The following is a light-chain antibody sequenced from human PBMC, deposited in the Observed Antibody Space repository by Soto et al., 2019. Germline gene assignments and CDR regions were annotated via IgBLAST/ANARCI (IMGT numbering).Light chain of an antibody. CDR2: DAS. Sequence: EIELTQSPGTLSLSPGERATLSCRASQSVSNSYLAWYQQKPGQAPRLLIYDASNRATGIPDRFSGSGSGTDFTLTISRLEPEDFAVYYCQQYGSSPRTFGQGTKVEIK. V-gene: IGKV3-20*01. CDR1: QSVSNSY. J-gene: IGKJ1*01. CDR3: QQYGSSPRT.